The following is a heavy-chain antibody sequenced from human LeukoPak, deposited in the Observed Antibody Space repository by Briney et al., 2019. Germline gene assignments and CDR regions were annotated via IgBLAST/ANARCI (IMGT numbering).Heavy chain of an antibody. D-gene: IGHD2-2*01. CDR2: ISSSSSYI. CDR3: ARDASSTNFDY. J-gene: IGHJ4*02. Sequence: GGSLRLSCAASGFTFSNYSMNWVRQAPGKGLEWVSSISSSSSYIYYADSVKGRFTISRDNAKNSLYLQMNSLRAEDTAVYYCARDASSTNFDYWGQGTLVTVSS. V-gene: IGHV3-21*01. CDR1: GFTFSNYS.